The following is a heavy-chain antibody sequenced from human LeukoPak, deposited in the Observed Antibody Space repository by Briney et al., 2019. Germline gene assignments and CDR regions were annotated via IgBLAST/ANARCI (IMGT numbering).Heavy chain of an antibody. CDR2: IIPIFGTA. D-gene: IGHD6-19*01. CDR3: ARDNAKQWLVRPRDAFDI. Sequence: ASVKVSCKASGGTFSSYAISWVRQAPGQGLEWMGGIIPIFGTANYAQKLQGRVTMTTDTSTSTAYMELRSLRSDDTAVYYCARDNAKQWLVRPRDAFDIWGQGTMVTVSS. J-gene: IGHJ3*02. CDR1: GGTFSSYA. V-gene: IGHV1-69*05.